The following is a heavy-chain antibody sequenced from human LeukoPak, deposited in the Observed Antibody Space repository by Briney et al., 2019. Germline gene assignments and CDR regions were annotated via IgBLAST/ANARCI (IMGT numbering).Heavy chain of an antibody. J-gene: IGHJ3*02. CDR3: ASGDAHASDI. Sequence: QAGGSLRLFCAACGFTFRSYWMHGVRQAPGKGLVGVSRINGDGSGTSYAASVKGRFTISRDNAKNTLYLQMNSLRVEDTAVYSCASGDAHASDICSQGTMATVSS. D-gene: IGHD3-10*01. CDR1: GFTFRSYW. V-gene: IGHV3-74*01. CDR2: INGDGSGT.